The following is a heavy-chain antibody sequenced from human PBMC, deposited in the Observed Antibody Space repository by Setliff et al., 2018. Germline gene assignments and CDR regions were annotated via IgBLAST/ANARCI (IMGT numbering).Heavy chain of an antibody. V-gene: IGHV3-20*04. D-gene: IGHD3-3*01. J-gene: IGHJ6*04. CDR2: FNRNDGST. CDR3: ARSYNFWSGPALDV. CDR1: GFTFGDYG. Sequence: PGGSLRLSCAASGFTFGDYGLSWVRQGPGKGLEWVSGFNRNDGSTSYADSVKGRFTISRDNAQNSLYLQMNSLRAEDTAVYYCARSYNFWSGPALDVWGKGTTVTVSS.